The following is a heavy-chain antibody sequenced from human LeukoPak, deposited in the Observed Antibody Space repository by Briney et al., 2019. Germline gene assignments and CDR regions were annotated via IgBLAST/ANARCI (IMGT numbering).Heavy chain of an antibody. CDR2: ISGSGGST. D-gene: IGHD3-16*02. CDR3: AKDDYVWGSYRN. CDR1: GCTVSSNA. Sequence: PGGSLRLPCAASGCTVSSNAMSWVRQAPGKGLEWVSAISGSGGSTYYADSVKGRFTISRDNSKNTLYLQMNSLRAEDTAVYYCAKDDYVWGSYRNWGQGTLVTVSS. V-gene: IGHV3-23*01. J-gene: IGHJ4*02.